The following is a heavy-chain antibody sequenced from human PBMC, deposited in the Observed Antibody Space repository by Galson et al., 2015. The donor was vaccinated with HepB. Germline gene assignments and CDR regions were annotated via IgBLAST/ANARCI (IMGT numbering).Heavy chain of an antibody. D-gene: IGHD6-13*01. CDR2: IKQDGSEK. CDR3: VRQYSSSWYRGIRWFDP. V-gene: IGHV3-7*03. J-gene: IGHJ5*02. CDR1: GFTFSNYW. Sequence: SLRLSCAASGFTFSNYWMSWVRQAPGKGLEWVANIKQDGSEKYYVDSVKGRFTISRDNAKNSLHLQLNSLRAEDTAVYYCVRQYSSSWYRGIRWFDPWGQGTLVTVSS.